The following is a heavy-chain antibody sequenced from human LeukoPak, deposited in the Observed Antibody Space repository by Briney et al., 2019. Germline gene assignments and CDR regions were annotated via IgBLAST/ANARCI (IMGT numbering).Heavy chain of an antibody. Sequence: PGGSLRLPCAASGFTFSSYWMSWVRQAPGKGLEWVANIKQGGSEKYYVDSVKGRFTISRDNAKNSLYLQMNSLRAEDTAAYYCARDYVPVLVGATGPDALDIWGQGTMVTVSS. J-gene: IGHJ3*02. CDR3: ARDYVPVLVGATGPDALDI. CDR2: IKQGGSEK. CDR1: GFTFSSYW. D-gene: IGHD1-26*01. V-gene: IGHV3-7*01.